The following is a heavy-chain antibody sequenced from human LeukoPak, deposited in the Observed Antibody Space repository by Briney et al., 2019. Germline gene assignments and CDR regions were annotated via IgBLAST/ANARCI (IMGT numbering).Heavy chain of an antibody. V-gene: IGHV1-69*13. CDR3: ARAGTESKWGLPRADYYYMDV. J-gene: IGHJ6*03. CDR1: GGTFSSYA. CDR2: IIPIFGTA. D-gene: IGHD7-27*01. Sequence: GASVKVSCKASGGTFSSYAISWVRQAPGQGLEWMGGIIPIFGTANYAQKFQGRVTITADESTSTAYMELSSLRSEDTALYYCARAGTESKWGLPRADYYYMDVWGKGTTVTVSS.